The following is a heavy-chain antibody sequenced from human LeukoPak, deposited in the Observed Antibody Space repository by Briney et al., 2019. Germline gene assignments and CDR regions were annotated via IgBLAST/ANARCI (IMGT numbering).Heavy chain of an antibody. CDR3: ARAENGDLFDY. V-gene: IGHV1-8*03. CDR2: MNPNSGNT. Sequence: GASVKVSCKASGYTFTSYDINWVRQATGQGLEWMGWMNPNSGNTGYAQKFQGRVTITRNTSISTAYMELSSLRSEDTAVNYCARAENGDLFDYWGQGTLVTVSS. J-gene: IGHJ4*02. CDR1: GYTFTSYD. D-gene: IGHD4-17*01.